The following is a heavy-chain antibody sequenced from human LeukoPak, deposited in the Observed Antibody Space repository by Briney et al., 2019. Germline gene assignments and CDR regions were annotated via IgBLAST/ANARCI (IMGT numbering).Heavy chain of an antibody. CDR1: GYTFTSYY. D-gene: IGHD1-26*01. J-gene: IGHJ4*02. V-gene: IGHV1-46*01. CDR3: ARRGWELYFDY. Sequence: ASVKVSCKASGYTFTSYYMHWVRQAPGQGLEWMGIINPSGGSTSYAQKFQGRVTMTRGMSTSTVYMELSSLRSEDTAVYYCARRGWELYFDYWGQGTLVTVSS. CDR2: INPSGGST.